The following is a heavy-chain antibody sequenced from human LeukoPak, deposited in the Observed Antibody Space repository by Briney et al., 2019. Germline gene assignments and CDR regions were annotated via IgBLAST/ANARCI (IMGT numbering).Heavy chain of an antibody. CDR1: GFTFSSYW. V-gene: IGHV3-7*01. D-gene: IGHD3-22*01. CDR2: IKQDGSEK. J-gene: IGHJ3*02. Sequence: GGSLRLSCAASGFTFSSYWMSWVRQAPGKGPEWVANIKQDGSEKYYVDSVKGRFTISRDNAKNSLYLQMNSLRAEDTAVYYCARDMGLSHYDSSDYYSHAFDIWGQGTMVTVSS. CDR3: ARDMGLSHYDSSDYYSHAFDI.